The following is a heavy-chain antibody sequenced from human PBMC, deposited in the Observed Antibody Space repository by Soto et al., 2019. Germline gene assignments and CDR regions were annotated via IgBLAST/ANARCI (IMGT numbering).Heavy chain of an antibody. Sequence: PGGSLRLSCAASGFTFSNYWMSWVRQAPGKGLEWVANIKQDGSEKYYVDYVKGRFNISRDNAKNSLYLQMNILRAEDTAVYYCARGYCSSTCYPNWFDPWGQGTLVTVSS. J-gene: IGHJ5*02. D-gene: IGHD2-2*01. CDR2: IKQDGSEK. CDR3: ARGYCSSTCYPNWFDP. V-gene: IGHV3-7*01. CDR1: GFTFSNYW.